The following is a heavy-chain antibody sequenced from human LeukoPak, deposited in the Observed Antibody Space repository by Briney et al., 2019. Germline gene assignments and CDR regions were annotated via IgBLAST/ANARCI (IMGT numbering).Heavy chain of an antibody. CDR1: GYTFTGHY. D-gene: IGHD1-26*01. CDR3: ARDRNSGSSIFDY. Sequence: ASVKVSCKASGYTFTGHYMHWVRQAPGQGLEWMGWINPNSGGTNYAQKFQGRVTMTRDTSISTAYMELSRLRSDDTAVYYCARDRNSGSSIFDYWGQGTLVTVSS. J-gene: IGHJ4*02. V-gene: IGHV1-2*02. CDR2: INPNSGGT.